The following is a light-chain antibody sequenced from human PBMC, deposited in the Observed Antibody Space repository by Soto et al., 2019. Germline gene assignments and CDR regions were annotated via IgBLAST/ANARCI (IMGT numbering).Light chain of an antibody. Sequence: EIVLTQSPGTLSLSPGERVTLSCRASQSVSSSYLAWYQQKPGQAPRLLIYGASSRATGIPDRFSGSGSGTDFTLTISRLEPEDFAVYYCQQYGSSPQSTFGQGTKVEIK. CDR1: QSVSSSY. CDR2: GAS. CDR3: QQYGSSPQST. V-gene: IGKV3-20*01. J-gene: IGKJ1*01.